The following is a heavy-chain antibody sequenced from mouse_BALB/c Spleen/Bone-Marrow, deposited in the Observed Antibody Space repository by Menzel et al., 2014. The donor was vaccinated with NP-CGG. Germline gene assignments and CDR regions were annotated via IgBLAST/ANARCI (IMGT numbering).Heavy chain of an antibody. Sequence: EVKLMESGGGLVQPGGSLRLSCTTSGFTFTDYYMSWVRQPPGKALEWLGFIRNKANGYTTEYSASVKGRFTISRDNSQSILYLQMNTLGAEDSATYYCARDRGLTYFGYWGQGTTLTVSS. CDR1: GFTFTDYY. D-gene: IGHD2-4*01. CDR3: ARDRGLTYFGY. CDR2: IRNKANGYTT. V-gene: IGHV7-3*02. J-gene: IGHJ2*01.